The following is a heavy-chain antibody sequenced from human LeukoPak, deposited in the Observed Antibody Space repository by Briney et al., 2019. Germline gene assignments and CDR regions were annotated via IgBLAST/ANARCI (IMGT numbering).Heavy chain of an antibody. D-gene: IGHD3-22*01. CDR3: AKDRHEMIVVVSDY. V-gene: IGHV3-48*03. J-gene: IGHJ4*02. Sequence: GGSLRLSCVGSGFTFSSFEMNWVRQAPGKGLEWVSYIDFSGNVISYADSVKGRFTISRDNAKNSLYLQMNSLRAEDTALYYCAKDRHEMIVVVSDYWGQGTLVTVSS. CDR2: IDFSGNVI. CDR1: GFTFSSFE.